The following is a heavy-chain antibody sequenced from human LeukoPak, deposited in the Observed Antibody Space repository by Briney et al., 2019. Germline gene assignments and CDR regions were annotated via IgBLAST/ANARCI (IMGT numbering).Heavy chain of an antibody. CDR2: IKQEGSEK. D-gene: IGHD6-19*01. Sequence: AGGSLRLSCAASGFTFSSYWMGWVRQSPGKGLELVSNIKQEGSEKYYVDSVKGRFTISRDNAKNSLYRQMNRLRADDTAVHYCERDRGIAVAERVEYWGQGTLVTVSS. CDR3: ERDRGIAVAERVEY. V-gene: IGHV3-7*01. J-gene: IGHJ4*02. CDR1: GFTFSSYW.